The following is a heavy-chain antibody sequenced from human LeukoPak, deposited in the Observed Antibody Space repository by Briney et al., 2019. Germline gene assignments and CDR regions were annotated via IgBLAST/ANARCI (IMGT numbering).Heavy chain of an antibody. V-gene: IGHV4-59*01. CDR2: IYYSGST. D-gene: IGHD5-12*01. CDR3: ARAIVDTIWAHLDY. CDR1: GGSISSYY. Sequence: SETVSLTCTVSGGSISSYYWSWMRQPPGKVREWIGYIYYSGSTNYNPSLKSRVPISVDTSKNQFSLKLRYLTVADTAVSYCARAIVDTIWAHLDYWRQGTLVTVSS. J-gene: IGHJ4*02.